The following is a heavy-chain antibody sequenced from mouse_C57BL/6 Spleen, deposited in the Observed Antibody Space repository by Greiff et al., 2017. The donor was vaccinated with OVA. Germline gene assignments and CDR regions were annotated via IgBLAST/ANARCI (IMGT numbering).Heavy chain of an antibody. CDR3: ARSGITTVVATRGYFDV. V-gene: IGHV1-58*01. D-gene: IGHD1-1*01. J-gene: IGHJ1*03. Sequence: VQLQQSGAELVRPGSSVKMSCKTSGYTFTSYGINWVKQRPGQGLEWIGYIYIGNGYTEYNEKFKGKATLTSDTSSSTAYMQLSSLTSEDFAIYFCARSGITTVVATRGYFDVWGTGTTVTVSS. CDR1: GYTFTSYG. CDR2: IYIGNGYT.